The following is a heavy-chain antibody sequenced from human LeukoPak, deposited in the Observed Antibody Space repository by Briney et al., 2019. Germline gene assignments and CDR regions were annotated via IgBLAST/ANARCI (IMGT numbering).Heavy chain of an antibody. CDR2: IRYDGSNK. V-gene: IGHV3-30*02. J-gene: IGHJ3*02. CDR1: GFTFSTYG. CDR3: AKVSSGYSYGYDAFDI. D-gene: IGHD5-18*01. Sequence: GGSLGLSCAASGFTFSTYGMHWVRQAPGKGLEWVAFIRYDGSNKYYADSVKGRFTISRDNSKNTLYLQMNSLRAEDTAVYYCAKVSSGYSYGYDAFDIWGQGTMVTVSS.